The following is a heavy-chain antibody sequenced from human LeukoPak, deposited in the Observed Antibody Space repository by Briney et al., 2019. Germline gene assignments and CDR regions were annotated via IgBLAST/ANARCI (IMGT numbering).Heavy chain of an antibody. CDR3: ARGPRYYDYVWGSYRYPNFDY. D-gene: IGHD3-16*02. V-gene: IGHV4-34*01. Sequence: SETLSLTCAVYGGSFSGYYWSWIRQPPGKGLEWIGEINHSGSTNYNPSLKSRVTISVDTSKNQFSLKLSSVTAADTAVYYCARGPRYYDYVWGSYRYPNFDYWGQGTLVTVSS. CDR2: INHSGST. CDR1: GGSFSGYY. J-gene: IGHJ4*02.